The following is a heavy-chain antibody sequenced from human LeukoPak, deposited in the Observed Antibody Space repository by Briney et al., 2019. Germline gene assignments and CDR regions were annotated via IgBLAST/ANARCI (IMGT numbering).Heavy chain of an antibody. D-gene: IGHD2-21*02. Sequence: GGSLRLSCAASGFTFSSYAMHWVRQAPGKGLEWVAVISYDGGNKYYADSVKGRFTISRDNSKNTLYLQMNSLRAEDTAVYYCARTAYLLVVTAFAFDIWGQGTMVTVSS. CDR3: ARTAYLLVVTAFAFDI. CDR2: ISYDGGNK. J-gene: IGHJ3*02. V-gene: IGHV3-30*04. CDR1: GFTFSSYA.